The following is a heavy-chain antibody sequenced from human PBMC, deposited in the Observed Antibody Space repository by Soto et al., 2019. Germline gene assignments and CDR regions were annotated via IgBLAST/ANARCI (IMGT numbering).Heavy chain of an antibody. CDR2: INHSGST. V-gene: IGHV4-34*01. Sequence: PSETLSLTCAVYGGSFSGYYWSWIRQPPGKGLEWIGEINHSGSTNYNPSLKSRVTISVDTSKNQFSLKLSSVTAADTAVYYCARLMYSSSWYYFGYWGQGTLVTVSS. CDR3: ARLMYSSSWYYFGY. D-gene: IGHD6-13*01. J-gene: IGHJ4*02. CDR1: GGSFSGYY.